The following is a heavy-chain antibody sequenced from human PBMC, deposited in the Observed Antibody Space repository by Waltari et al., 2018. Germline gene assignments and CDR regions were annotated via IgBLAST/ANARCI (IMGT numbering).Heavy chain of an antibody. Sequence: QVQLQESGPGLVKPSQTLSLTCTVPGDSVSSGGYYWSWVRPHPGKGLGWIGYIYYSGSTYYNPSLKSRLIISVDTSKNQFSLKLFSVTAADTAVYYCARRGYYDSSGYLDKWGQGTLVTVSS. CDR3: ARRGYYDSSGYLDK. J-gene: IGHJ4*02. D-gene: IGHD3-22*01. CDR2: IYYSGST. CDR1: GDSVSSGGYY. V-gene: IGHV4-31*03.